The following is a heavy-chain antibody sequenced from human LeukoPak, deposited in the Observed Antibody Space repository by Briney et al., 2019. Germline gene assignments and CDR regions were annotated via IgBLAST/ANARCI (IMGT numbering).Heavy chain of an antibody. CDR3: AKDKYYGPGSIARIAIDY. J-gene: IGHJ4*02. Sequence: GGSLRLSCAASGFTFSSYAMRWVRQAPGKGLEWVSAISGSGGSTDYADSVKGRFTISRDNSKNTLYLQMNSLRVEDTAVYYCAKDKYYGPGSIARIAIDYWGRGTLVTVSS. D-gene: IGHD3-10*01. CDR1: GFTFSSYA. V-gene: IGHV3-23*01. CDR2: ISGSGGST.